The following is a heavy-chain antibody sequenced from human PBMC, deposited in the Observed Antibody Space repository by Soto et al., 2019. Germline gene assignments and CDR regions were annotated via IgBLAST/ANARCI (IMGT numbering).Heavy chain of an antibody. V-gene: IGHV4-31*03. D-gene: IGHD3-22*01. J-gene: IGHJ5*02. CDR2: IYYSGST. Sequence: PSETLSLTCTVSGGSISSGGYYWSWIRQHPGKGLEWIGYIYYSGSTYYNPSLKSRVTISVDTSKNQFSLKLSSVTAADTAVYYCARGNQYYYDSSGYPTKGDWFDPWGQGTLVTGSS. CDR3: ARGNQYYYDSSGYPTKGDWFDP. CDR1: GGSISSGGYY.